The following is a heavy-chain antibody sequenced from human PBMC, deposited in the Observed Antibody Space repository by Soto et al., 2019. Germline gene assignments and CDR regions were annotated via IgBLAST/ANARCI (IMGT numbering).Heavy chain of an antibody. Sequence: QVQLVQSGAEVKKPGASVKVSCKASGYTFTSYGISWVRQAPGQGLEMMGWISASNGNTNYAQKLQGRVTMTTDTSTSTAYMGLRSLISDDTAVYYCTSSYCGGDCYSVYYYYGMDVWGQGTTVTVSS. CDR2: ISASNGNT. V-gene: IGHV1-18*01. D-gene: IGHD2-21*02. CDR3: TSSYCGGDCYSVYYYYGMDV. J-gene: IGHJ6*02. CDR1: GYTFTSYG.